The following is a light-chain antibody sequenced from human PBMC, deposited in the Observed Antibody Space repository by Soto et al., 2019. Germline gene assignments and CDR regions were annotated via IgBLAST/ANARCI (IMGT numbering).Light chain of an antibody. V-gene: IGKV4-1*01. Sequence: LCVSRWATSTNTNKSNQSVFSNSKNRNHLSWYQQKPGQPPKLLIYWATTRESGVPDRFSGSGPGTDFALTVRGLQAEDAAIYYCDQHFRSARTFGGGNKVDIK. CDR1: QSVFSNSKNRNH. CDR3: DQHFRSART. J-gene: IGKJ4*01. CDR2: WAT.